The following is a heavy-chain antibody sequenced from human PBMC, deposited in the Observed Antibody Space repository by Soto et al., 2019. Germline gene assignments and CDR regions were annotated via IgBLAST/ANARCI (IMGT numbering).Heavy chain of an antibody. CDR1: GFTFSSYA. CDR2: ISGSGGST. D-gene: IGHD3-16*01. V-gene: IGHV3-23*01. Sequence: PGGSLRLSCAASGFTFSSYAMSWVRQAPGKGLEWVSAISGSGGSTYYADSVKGRFTISRDNSKNTLYLQMNSLRAEDTAVYYCAKDSTMITFGGPDYWGRGTLVTVSS. J-gene: IGHJ4*02. CDR3: AKDSTMITFGGPDY.